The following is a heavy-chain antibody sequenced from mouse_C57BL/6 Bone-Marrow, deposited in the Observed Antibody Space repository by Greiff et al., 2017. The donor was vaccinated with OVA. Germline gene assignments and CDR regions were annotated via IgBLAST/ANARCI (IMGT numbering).Heavy chain of an antibody. Sequence: VQLQQSGAELAKPGASVKLSCKASGYTFTSYWMHWVKQRPGQGLEWIGYINPSSGYTKYNQKFKDKATLTADKSSSAAYMQLSSLTYEDSAVYYCARLSITTVGYFDFWGTGTTVTVSS. CDR3: ARLSITTVGYFDF. CDR2: INPSSGYT. CDR1: GYTFTSYW. V-gene: IGHV1-7*01. D-gene: IGHD1-1*01. J-gene: IGHJ1*03.